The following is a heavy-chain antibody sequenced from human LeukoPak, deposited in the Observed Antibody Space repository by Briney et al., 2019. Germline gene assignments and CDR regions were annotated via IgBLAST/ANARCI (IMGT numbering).Heavy chain of an antibody. CDR3: AKDYDFWSAKYYYGMDV. CDR1: GFTFSSYG. J-gene: IGHJ6*02. D-gene: IGHD3-3*01. CDR2: ISYDGSNK. Sequence: GRSLRHSCAASGFTFSSYGMHWVRQAPGKGLEWVAVISYDGSNKYYADSVKGRFTISRDNSKNTLYLQMSSLRAEDTAVYYCAKDYDFWSAKYYYGMDVWGQGTTVTVSS. V-gene: IGHV3-30*18.